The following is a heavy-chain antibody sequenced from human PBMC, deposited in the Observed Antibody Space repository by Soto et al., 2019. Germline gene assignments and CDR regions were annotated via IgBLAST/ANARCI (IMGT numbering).Heavy chain of an antibody. Sequence: SETLSLTCAVSGGSISRSNWWSWVRQPPGKGLEWIGEIYHSGSTNYHPSLKSRVTISVDKSKNQFSLKLTSLTAADTAVYYCARSITFDWLFFDHWGPGTLVTVSS. CDR3: ARSITFDWLFFDH. D-gene: IGHD3-9*01. CDR1: GGSISRSNW. CDR2: IYHSGST. V-gene: IGHV4-4*02. J-gene: IGHJ4*02.